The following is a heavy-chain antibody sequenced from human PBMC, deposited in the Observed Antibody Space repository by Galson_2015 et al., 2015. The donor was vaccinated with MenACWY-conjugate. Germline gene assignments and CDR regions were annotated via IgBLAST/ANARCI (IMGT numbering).Heavy chain of an antibody. J-gene: IGHJ4*02. Sequence: SLRLSCAASEFTFSSYAMNWVRQAPGKGLEWVSTISGSGSSTYYADSVKGRFTISRDNSKTTLYLQMNNLRAEDTAVYYCAKGRQYCGGDCFSVVTFDYWGQGTLVTVSS. D-gene: IGHD2-21*02. CDR2: ISGSGSST. V-gene: IGHV3-23*01. CDR3: AKGRQYCGGDCFSVVTFDY. CDR1: EFTFSSYA.